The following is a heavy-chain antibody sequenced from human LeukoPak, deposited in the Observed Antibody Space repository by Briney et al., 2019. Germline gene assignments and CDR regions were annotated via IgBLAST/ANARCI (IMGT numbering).Heavy chain of an antibody. V-gene: IGHV3-21*01. Sequence: GGSLRLSCAASGFTFSSYSMNWVRQAPGKGLEWVSSISSSSSYIYYADSVKGRFNISRDNANTSLYLQMNSLRAEDTAVYYCATTIDSTCSNYWGQGTLVTVSS. CDR2: ISSSSSYI. CDR1: GFTFSSYS. CDR3: ATTIDSTCSNY. D-gene: IGHD2/OR15-2a*01. J-gene: IGHJ4*02.